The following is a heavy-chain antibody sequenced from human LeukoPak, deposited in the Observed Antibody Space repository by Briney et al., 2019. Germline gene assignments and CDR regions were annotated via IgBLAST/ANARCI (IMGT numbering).Heavy chain of an antibody. J-gene: IGHJ3*02. CDR3: ATLYCSGGSCYLFAAFDI. CDR2: IYPGDSDT. V-gene: IGHV5-51*01. D-gene: IGHD2-15*01. Sequence: GASLQISCKGSGYSFTSYWIGWARQMPGKGLEWMGIIYPGDSDTRYSPSFQGQVTISADKSISTAYLQWSSLKASDTAMYYCATLYCSGGSCYLFAAFDIWGQGTMVTVSS. CDR1: GYSFTSYW.